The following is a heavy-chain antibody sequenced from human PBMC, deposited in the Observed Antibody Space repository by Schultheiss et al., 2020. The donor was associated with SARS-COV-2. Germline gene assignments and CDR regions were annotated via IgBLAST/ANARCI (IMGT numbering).Heavy chain of an antibody. D-gene: IGHD6-19*01. V-gene: IGHV4-39*07. Sequence: SETLSLTCTVSGGSISSSSYYWGWIRQPPGKGLEWIGSIYYSGSTNYNPSLKSRVTISVDTSKNQFSLKLSSVTAADTAVYYCARARIAVAGNWNWYFDLWGRGTLVTVSS. J-gene: IGHJ2*01. CDR1: GGSISSSSYY. CDR3: ARARIAVAGNWNWYFDL. CDR2: IYYSGST.